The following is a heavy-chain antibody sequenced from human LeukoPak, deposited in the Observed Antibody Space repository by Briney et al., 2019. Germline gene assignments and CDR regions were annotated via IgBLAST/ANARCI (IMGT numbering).Heavy chain of an antibody. CDR1: GGSISSSNW. V-gene: IGHV4-4*02. CDR2: IYHSGST. Sequence: SETLSLTCAVSGGSISSSNWWSWVRQPPGKGLEWIGEIYHSGSTNYNPSLKSRVTISVDKSKNQFSLKLSSVTAADTAVYYCARDYYDFWSGHYYYMDVWGKGTTVTVSS. CDR3: ARDYYDFWSGHYYYMDV. D-gene: IGHD3-3*01. J-gene: IGHJ6*03.